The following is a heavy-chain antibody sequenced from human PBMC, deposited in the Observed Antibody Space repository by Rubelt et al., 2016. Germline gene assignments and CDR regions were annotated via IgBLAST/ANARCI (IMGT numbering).Heavy chain of an antibody. Sequence: QVQLVQSGAEVKKPGASVKVSCKVSGYTLTELSMHWVRQAPGKGLEWMGWINPNSGGTNYARKFQGRVTMTRDTSISTAYMELSRLRSDDTAVYYCARDYYWGQGTLVTVSS. CDR1: GYTLTELS. CDR2: INPNSGGT. J-gene: IGHJ4*02. V-gene: IGHV1-2*02. CDR3: ARDYY.